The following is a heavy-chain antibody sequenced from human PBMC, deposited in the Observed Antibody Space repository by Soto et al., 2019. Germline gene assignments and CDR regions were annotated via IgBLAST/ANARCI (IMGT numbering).Heavy chain of an antibody. V-gene: IGHV4-59*01. CDR2: IYYSGST. CDR3: ARVGGLAARTFDY. CDR1: GGSISDFY. Sequence: SETLSLTCTVSGGSISDFYWSWIRQPPGKGLEWIGYIYYSGSTNYNPSLKSRVTISVDTSKNQFSLNLRFMSPADTAVYYCARVGGLAARTFDYWGPGTLVTVSS. D-gene: IGHD6-6*01. J-gene: IGHJ4*02.